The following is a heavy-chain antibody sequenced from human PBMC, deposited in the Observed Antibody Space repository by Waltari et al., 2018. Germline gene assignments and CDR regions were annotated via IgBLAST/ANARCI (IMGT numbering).Heavy chain of an antibody. J-gene: IGHJ4*02. CDR3: AKGGGYGDYFDY. CDR2: ISWNSGSI. Sequence: EVQLVESGGGLVQPGRSLRLSCAASGFTFDDYAMHWFRQAPGKGLEWVSGISWNSGSIGYADSVKGRFTISRDNAKNSLYLQMNSLRAEDMALYYCAKGGGYGDYFDYWGQGTLVTVSS. V-gene: IGHV3-9*03. D-gene: IGHD4-17*01. CDR1: GFTFDDYA.